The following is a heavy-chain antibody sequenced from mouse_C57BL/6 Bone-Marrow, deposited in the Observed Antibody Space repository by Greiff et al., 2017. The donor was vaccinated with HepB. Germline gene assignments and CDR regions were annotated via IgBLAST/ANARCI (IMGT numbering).Heavy chain of an antibody. Sequence: EVKLVESGGGLVKPGGSLKLSCAASGFTFSSYAMSWVRQTPEKRLEWVATISDGGSYTYYPDNVKGRFTISRDNAKNNLYLQMSHLKSEDTAMYYCARDGIITTVAYWGQGTLVTVSA. J-gene: IGHJ3*01. CDR1: GFTFSSYA. D-gene: IGHD1-1*01. V-gene: IGHV5-4*01. CDR3: ARDGIITTVAY. CDR2: ISDGGSYT.